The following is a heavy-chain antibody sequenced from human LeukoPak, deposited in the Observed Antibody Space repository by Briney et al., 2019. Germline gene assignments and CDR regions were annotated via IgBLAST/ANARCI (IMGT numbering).Heavy chain of an antibody. J-gene: IGHJ4*02. Sequence: SETLSLTCTVSGGSISSYYWSWIRQPPGKGLEWIGYIYYSGSTNYDPSLKSRVTMSVDTSKNQFSLKLSSVTAVDTAVYYCARTHSSGFSFDYWGQGTLVTVSS. CDR1: GGSISSYY. D-gene: IGHD6-19*01. CDR3: ARTHSSGFSFDY. V-gene: IGHV4-59*12. CDR2: IYYSGST.